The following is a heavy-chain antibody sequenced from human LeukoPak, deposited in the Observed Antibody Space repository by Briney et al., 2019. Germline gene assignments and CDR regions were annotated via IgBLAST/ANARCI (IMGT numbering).Heavy chain of an antibody. CDR1: GFTVSSNY. V-gene: IGHV3-53*01. CDR2: IYSGGST. CDR3: ARESDSSGSYFDY. J-gene: IGHJ4*02. D-gene: IGHD3-22*01. Sequence: GGSLRLSCAASGFTVSSNYMSWVRQAPGKGLEWVSVIYSGGSTYYADSVKGRFTISRDNSKNTLYLQMNSQRAEDTAVYYCARESDSSGSYFDYWGQGTLVAVPS.